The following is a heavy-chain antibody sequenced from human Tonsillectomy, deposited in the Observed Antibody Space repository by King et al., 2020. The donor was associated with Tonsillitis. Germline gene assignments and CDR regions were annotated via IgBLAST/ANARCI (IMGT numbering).Heavy chain of an antibody. Sequence: VQLVQSGAEVKKPGASVKGSCKASGYTFTGYYIHWVRQAPVQGREEMGGCNPNSGGTDSEQKCQGRVTMTRDTFITTAYMDLSRLRSDDTALYYCARARGGSYLFAYWGQGTLVTVSS. CDR2: CNPNSGGT. V-gene: IGHV1-2*02. CDR3: ARARGGSYLFAY. D-gene: IGHD1-26*01. J-gene: IGHJ4*02. CDR1: GYTFTGYY.